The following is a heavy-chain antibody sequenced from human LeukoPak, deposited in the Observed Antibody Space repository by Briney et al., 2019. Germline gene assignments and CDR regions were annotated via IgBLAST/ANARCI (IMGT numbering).Heavy chain of an antibody. CDR2: IIPIFGTA. J-gene: IGHJ6*03. D-gene: IGHD6-13*01. CDR1: GGTFSSYA. V-gene: IGHV1-69*13. CDR3: ATVGKAAAGPGYYYYYMDV. Sequence: GASVKVSCKASGGTFSSYAISWVRQAPGQGLEWMGGIIPIFGTANYAQKFQGRVTITADESTSTAYMELSSLRSEDTAVYYCATVGKAAAGPGYYYYYMDVWGKGTTVAVSS.